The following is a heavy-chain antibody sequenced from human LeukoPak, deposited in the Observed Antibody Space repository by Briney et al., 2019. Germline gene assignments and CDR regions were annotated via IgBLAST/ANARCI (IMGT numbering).Heavy chain of an antibody. Sequence: SETLSLTCTVSGGSISSYYWSWIRQPPGKGLEWIGYIYYSGSTNYNPSLKSRVTISVDTSKNQFSLKLSSVTAADTAVYYCAGSYGGNSGAFDIWGQGIMVTVSS. CDR2: IYYSGST. J-gene: IGHJ3*02. V-gene: IGHV4-59*08. CDR3: AGSYGGNSGAFDI. CDR1: GGSISSYY. D-gene: IGHD4-23*01.